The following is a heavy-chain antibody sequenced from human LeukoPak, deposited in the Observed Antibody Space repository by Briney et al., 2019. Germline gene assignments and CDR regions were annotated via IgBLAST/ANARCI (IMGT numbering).Heavy chain of an antibody. D-gene: IGHD6-6*01. CDR1: GGSISSGSHY. CDR2: IYISGGT. V-gene: IGHV4-61*02. CDR3: ARNVDGQYSSSFDFPFDY. J-gene: IGHJ4*02. Sequence: SETLSLTCTVSGGSISSGSHYWSWIRQPAGKGLEWIGRIYISGGTNYNPSLKSRVTISVDTSKNQFSLQLNSVTPEDTAVYYCARNVDGQYSSSFDFPFDYWGQGTLVTVSS.